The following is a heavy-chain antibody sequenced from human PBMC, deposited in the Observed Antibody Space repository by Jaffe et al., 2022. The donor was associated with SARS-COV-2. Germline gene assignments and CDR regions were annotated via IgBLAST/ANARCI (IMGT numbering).Heavy chain of an antibody. CDR3: ARDKGRTGTTWGDAFDI. Sequence: QVQLVESGGGVVQPGRSLRLSCAASGFTFSSYGMHWVRQAPGKGLEWVAVIWYDGSNKYYADSVKGRFTISRDNSKNTLYLQMSSLRVEDTAVYYCARDKGRTGTTWGDAFDIWGQGTMVTVSS. CDR2: IWYDGSNK. D-gene: IGHD1-1*01. CDR1: GFTFSSYG. V-gene: IGHV3-33*01. J-gene: IGHJ3*02.